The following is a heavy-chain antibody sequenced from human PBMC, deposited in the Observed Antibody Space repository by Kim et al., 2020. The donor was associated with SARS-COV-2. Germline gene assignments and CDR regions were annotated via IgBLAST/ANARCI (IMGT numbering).Heavy chain of an antibody. D-gene: IGHD3-3*01. CDR3: ARNVRLFGVVTYNYYYYGMDV. CDR1: GGTFSSYA. V-gene: IGHV1-69*13. J-gene: IGHJ6*02. CDR2: IIPIFGTA. Sequence: SVKVSCKASGGTFSSYAISWVRQAPGQGLEWMGGIIPIFGTANYAQKFQGRVTITADESTSTAYMELSSLRSEDTAVYYCARNVRLFGVVTYNYYYYGMDVWGQGTTVTVSS.